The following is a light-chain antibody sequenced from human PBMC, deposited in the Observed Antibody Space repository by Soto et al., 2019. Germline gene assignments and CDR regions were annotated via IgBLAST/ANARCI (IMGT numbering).Light chain of an antibody. Sequence: DIQMTQSPSSLSASLGDRVTITCRASQGISNYLAWYQQKPGKVPNLLIYGASNLHSGVPYRFSGRGSGTDFTLVISRLQPEDVATDYCQKYDGAPFTFGGGTTVEI. CDR3: QKYDGAPFT. CDR2: GAS. J-gene: IGKJ4*01. V-gene: IGKV1-27*01. CDR1: QGISNY.